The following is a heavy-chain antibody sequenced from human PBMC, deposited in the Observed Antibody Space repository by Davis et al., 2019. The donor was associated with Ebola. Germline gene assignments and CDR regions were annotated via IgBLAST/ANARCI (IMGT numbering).Heavy chain of an antibody. CDR3: AKLGYSAYDKGWFGP. Sequence: KVSCKGSGYSFTSYWIGWVRQMPEKGLEWMGIISPSDSDTTYSPSFQGQVTISVDRAISTAYLQWNSLKASDTAVYYCAKLGYSAYDKGWFGPWGQGTLVTVSS. V-gene: IGHV5-51*01. J-gene: IGHJ5*02. D-gene: IGHD5-12*01. CDR1: GYSFTSYW. CDR2: ISPSDSDT.